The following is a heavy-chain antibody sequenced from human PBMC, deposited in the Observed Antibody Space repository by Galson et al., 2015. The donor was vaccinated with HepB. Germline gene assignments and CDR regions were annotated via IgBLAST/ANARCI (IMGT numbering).Heavy chain of an antibody. CDR2: IKSKTDGGTT. J-gene: IGHJ6*02. CDR3: TSYTGGDTAMVYYSYGMDV. Sequence: SLRLSCAASGFTFSNAWMSWVRQAPGKGLEWVGRIKSKTDGGTTDYAAPVKGRFTISRDDSKNTLYLQMNSLKTEDTAVYYCTSYTGGDTAMVYYSYGMDVWGQGTTVTVSS. D-gene: IGHD5-18*01. CDR1: GFTFSNAW. V-gene: IGHV3-15*01.